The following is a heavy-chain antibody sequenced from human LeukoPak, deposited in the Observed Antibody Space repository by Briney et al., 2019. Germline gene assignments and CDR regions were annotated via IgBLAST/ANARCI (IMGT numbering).Heavy chain of an antibody. D-gene: IGHD3-10*01. J-gene: IGHJ4*02. Sequence: PSETLSLTCAVYGGSFSGYYWSWIRQPPGKGLEWIGEINHSGSTNYNPSLKSRVTISVDTSKNQFSLKLSSVTAADTAVYYCARIPVLLWFGELSPYFDYWGQGTLVTVSS. V-gene: IGHV4-34*01. CDR2: INHSGST. CDR3: ARIPVLLWFGELSPYFDY. CDR1: GGSFSGYY.